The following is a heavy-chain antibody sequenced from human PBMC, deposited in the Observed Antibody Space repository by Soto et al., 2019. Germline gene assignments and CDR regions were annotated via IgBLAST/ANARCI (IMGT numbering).Heavy chain of an antibody. V-gene: IGHV3-23*01. CDR3: AKRSSSSTFDY. Sequence: GGSLRLSCAASGFTFSAYAMSWVRQAPGKGLEWVSVISGSDDSTYYADSVKGRFTISRDNSKNTLYLQMNSLRAEDTAVYYCAKRSSSSTFDYWGQGTLVTVSS. CDR2: ISGSDDST. CDR1: GFTFSAYA. J-gene: IGHJ4*02. D-gene: IGHD6-6*01.